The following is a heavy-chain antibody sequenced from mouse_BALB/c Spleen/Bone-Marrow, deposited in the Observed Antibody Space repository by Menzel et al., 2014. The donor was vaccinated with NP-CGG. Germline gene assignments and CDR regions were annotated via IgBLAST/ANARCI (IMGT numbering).Heavy chain of an antibody. CDR2: IYPGNSDT. CDR3: TRSGRYYFDY. J-gene: IGHJ2*01. D-gene: IGHD3-1*01. V-gene: IGHV1-5*01. Sequence: VQLQQSGTVLARPGASVKMSCKATGYTFTSYWMHWVKRRPGQGLEWIGAIYPGNSDTSYNQKFKGKAKLTAVTSTSTAYRELSSLTNEDSAVYYCTRSGRYYFDYWGQGTTRTVPS. CDR1: GYTFTSYW.